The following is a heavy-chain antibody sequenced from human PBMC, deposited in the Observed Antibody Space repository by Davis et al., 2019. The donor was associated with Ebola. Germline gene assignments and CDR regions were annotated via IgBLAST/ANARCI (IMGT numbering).Heavy chain of an antibody. Sequence: SVKVSCKASGGTFSSYAISWVRQAPGQGLEWVGGIIPIFDTATYAHNFQGRVTITADESRTTAYMELSSLRSEDTAVYYCAKDRYYDNNPLYYESECWGQGTLVTVSS. D-gene: IGHD3-22*01. V-gene: IGHV1-69*13. J-gene: IGHJ4*02. CDR1: GGTFSSYA. CDR3: AKDRYYDNNPLYYESEC. CDR2: IIPIFDTA.